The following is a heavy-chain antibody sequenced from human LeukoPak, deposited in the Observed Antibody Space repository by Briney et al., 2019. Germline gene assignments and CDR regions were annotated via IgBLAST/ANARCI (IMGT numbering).Heavy chain of an antibody. Sequence: ASVKVSCKASGYTFTDSFIHWVRQAPGQGPEWMGRMNGNSGVTMYAQTLQDRVTMTRDTSISTAYMELSRLTSDDTAVYYCARDLPSTSNWEFDYWGQGTLVTVSS. CDR3: ARDLPSTSNWEFDY. CDR2: MNGNSGVT. V-gene: IGHV1-2*06. D-gene: IGHD7-27*01. J-gene: IGHJ4*02. CDR1: GYTFTDSF.